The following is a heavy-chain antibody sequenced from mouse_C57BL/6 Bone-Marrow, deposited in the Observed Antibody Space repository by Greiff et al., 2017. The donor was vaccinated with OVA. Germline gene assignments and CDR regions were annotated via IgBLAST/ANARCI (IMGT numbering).Heavy chain of an antibody. CDR1: GYTFTSYW. V-gene: IGHV1-52*01. J-gene: IGHJ4*01. CDR2: IDPSDSET. Sequence: QVQLQQPGAELVRPGSSVKLSCKASGYTFTSYWMHWVKQRPIQGLEWIGNIDPSDSETHYNQKFKDKATLTVDKSTSTAYMQLSSLTSENSAVYYGAREGLRRGGYAMDYWGQGTSVTVSS. CDR3: AREGLRRGGYAMDY. D-gene: IGHD2-4*01.